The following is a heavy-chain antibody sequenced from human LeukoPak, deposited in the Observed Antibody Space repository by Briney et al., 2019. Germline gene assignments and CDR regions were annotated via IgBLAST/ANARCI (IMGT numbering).Heavy chain of an antibody. V-gene: IGHV3-48*01. D-gene: IGHD2-2*01. CDR2: ISSSRSTR. J-gene: IGHJ6*02. CDR1: GFTFSIYS. CDR3: ARDSCSSTSCYSQYYYYGMDV. Sequence: GGSLRLSCAASGFTFSIYSRNWVRQAPGNGRKGVAYISSSRSTRYYADSVKGRFTISRDNAQNSLYLQMNSLRAEDTAVYYCARDSCSSTSCYSQYYYYGMDVWGQGTTVTVSS.